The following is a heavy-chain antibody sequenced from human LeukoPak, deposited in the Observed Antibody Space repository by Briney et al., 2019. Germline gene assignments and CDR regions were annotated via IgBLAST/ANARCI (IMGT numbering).Heavy chain of an antibody. CDR2: IRSKAYGGTT. D-gene: IGHD6-13*01. J-gene: IGHJ4*02. Sequence: SGGSLRLSCTASGFTFGDYAMSWVRQAPGKGLEWVGFIRSKAYGGTTEYAASVKGRFTISRDDSKSIACLQMNSLKTEDTAVYYCTRVRIAAAGLGDYWGQGTLATVSS. CDR3: TRVRIAAAGLGDY. V-gene: IGHV3-49*04. CDR1: GFTFGDYA.